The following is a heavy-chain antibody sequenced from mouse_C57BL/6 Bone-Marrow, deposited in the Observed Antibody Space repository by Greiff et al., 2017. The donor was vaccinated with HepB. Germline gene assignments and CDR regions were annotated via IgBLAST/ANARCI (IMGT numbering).Heavy chain of an antibody. CDR3: ARMGPYYGSSQFAY. Sequence: QVTLKESGPGILQPSQPLSLTCSFSGFSLSTFGMGVGWIRQPSGKGLEWLSHIWWADDKYYNPALKSRLTISKDTSKNQVFLKIANVDTADTATYYCARMGPYYGSSQFAYWGQETLVTVSA. CDR2: IWWADDK. CDR1: GFSLSTFGMG. J-gene: IGHJ3*01. V-gene: IGHV8-8*01. D-gene: IGHD1-1*01.